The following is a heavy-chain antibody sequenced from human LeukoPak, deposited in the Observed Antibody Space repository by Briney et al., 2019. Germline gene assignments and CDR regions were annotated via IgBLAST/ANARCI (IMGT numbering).Heavy chain of an antibody. Sequence: GGSLRLSCEASGFSFSTYNMNWVRQAPGKRLEWISSITSSSSYVFYADSVRGRFTISRDNAKNSLYLQIDGLRAEDTAVYYCARGGVMIPFDYWGQGTLVTVSS. CDR1: GFSFSTYN. J-gene: IGHJ4*02. CDR3: ARGGVMIPFDY. V-gene: IGHV3-21*01. CDR2: ITSSSSYV. D-gene: IGHD3-16*01.